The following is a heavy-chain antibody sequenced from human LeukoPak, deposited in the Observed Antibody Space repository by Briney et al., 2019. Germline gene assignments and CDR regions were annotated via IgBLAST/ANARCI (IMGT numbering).Heavy chain of an antibody. J-gene: IGHJ6*02. CDR2: IIPIFGTA. Sequence: SVKVSCKASGGTFSSYAISWVRQAPGQGLEWMGGIIPIFGTANYAQKFQGRVTITADESTSTAYMELSSLRSEDTAVYYRARDGRFLEWLSAANTYYYYGMDVWGQGTTVTVSS. CDR1: GGTFSSYA. D-gene: IGHD3-3*01. CDR3: ARDGRFLEWLSAANTYYYYGMDV. V-gene: IGHV1-69*01.